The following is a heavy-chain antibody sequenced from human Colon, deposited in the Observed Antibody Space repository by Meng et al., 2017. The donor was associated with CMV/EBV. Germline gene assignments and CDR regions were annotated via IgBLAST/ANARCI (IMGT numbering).Heavy chain of an antibody. V-gene: IGHV3-13*01. CDR2: IRTTGDT. CDR1: GFTSSYYD. J-gene: IGHJ5*02. CDR3: TRALATLGWFDP. Sequence: GGSLRLSCAASGFTSSYYDMHWVRQAPGKGLEWVSGIRTTGDTHYAPSVKGRFTISRDNAKSSVYLQMNSLRDGDTALYYCTRALATLGWFDPWGQGTLVTVSS. D-gene: IGHD5-12*01.